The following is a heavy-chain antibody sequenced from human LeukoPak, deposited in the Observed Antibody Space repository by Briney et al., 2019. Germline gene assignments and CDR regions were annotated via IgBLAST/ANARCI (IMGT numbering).Heavy chain of an antibody. J-gene: IGHJ4*02. V-gene: IGHV4-4*07. CDR3: ARSENYYDSSGESYFDY. CDR2: IYTSGST. D-gene: IGHD3-22*01. Sequence: SETLSLTCTVSGGSISSYYWSWIRQPAGKGLEWIGRIYTSGSTSFNPSLKRRVTMSVDTSKNQFSLKLSSVTAADAAVYYCARSENYYDSSGESYFDYWGQGTLVTVSS. CDR1: GGSISSYY.